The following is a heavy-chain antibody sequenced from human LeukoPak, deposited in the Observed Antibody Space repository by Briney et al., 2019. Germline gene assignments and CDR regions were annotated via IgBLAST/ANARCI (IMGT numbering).Heavy chain of an antibody. CDR1: GYSISSGYY. Sequence: SETLSLTCTVSGYSISSGYYWGWIRQPPGKGLEWIGSIYHSGSTYYNPSLKSRVTISVDTSKNQFSLKLTSVTAADTAVYYCARVLAAAGNNWFDPWGQGTLVTVSS. J-gene: IGHJ5*02. CDR2: IYHSGST. V-gene: IGHV4-38-2*02. D-gene: IGHD6-13*01. CDR3: ARVLAAAGNNWFDP.